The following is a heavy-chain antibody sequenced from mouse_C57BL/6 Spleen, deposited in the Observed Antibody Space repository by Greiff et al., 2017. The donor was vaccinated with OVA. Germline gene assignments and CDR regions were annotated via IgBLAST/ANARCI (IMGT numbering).Heavy chain of an antibody. D-gene: IGHD2-4*01. J-gene: IGHJ2*01. Sequence: QVQLQQSGAELVRPGASVTLSCKASGYTFTDYEMHWVKQTPVHGLEWIGAIDPETGGTAYNQKFKGKAILTAVKSSSTAYMELRSLTSEDSAVYYCTRWGLPFDYWGQGTTLTVSS. CDR1: GYTFTDYE. CDR3: TRWGLPFDY. V-gene: IGHV1-15*01. CDR2: IDPETGGT.